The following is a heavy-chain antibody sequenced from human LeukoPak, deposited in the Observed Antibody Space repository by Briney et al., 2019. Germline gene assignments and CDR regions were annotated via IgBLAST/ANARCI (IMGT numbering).Heavy chain of an antibody. J-gene: IGHJ4*02. CDR2: INHSGST. CDR1: GGSFSGYY. V-gene: IGHV4-34*01. D-gene: IGHD3-22*01. Sequence: PSETLSLTCAVYGGSFSGYYWSWIRQPPGKGLEWIGEINHSGSTNYNPSLKSRVTISVDTSKNQFSLKLSSVTAADTAVYYCARDLYYYDSSGPDYWGQGTLVTASS. CDR3: ARDLYYYDSSGPDY.